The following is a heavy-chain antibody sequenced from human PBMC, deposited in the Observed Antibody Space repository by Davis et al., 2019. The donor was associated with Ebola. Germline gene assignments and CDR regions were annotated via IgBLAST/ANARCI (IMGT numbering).Heavy chain of an antibody. V-gene: IGHV1-69*13. Sequence: AASVKVSCKASGGTFSSYAISWVRQAPGQGLEWMGGIIPLFGTANYAQKLQGRVTITADESPITAYMELSSLRSEDTAVYYCARPKVVRGVSEGAFDIWGQGTMVTVSS. CDR2: IIPLFGTA. CDR1: GGTFSSYA. J-gene: IGHJ3*02. CDR3: ARPKVVRGVSEGAFDI. D-gene: IGHD3-10*01.